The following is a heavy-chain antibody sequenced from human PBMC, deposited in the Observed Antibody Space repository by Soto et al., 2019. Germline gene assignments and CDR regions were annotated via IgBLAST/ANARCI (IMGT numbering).Heavy chain of an antibody. V-gene: IGHV1-2*04. CDR1: GYTFTGYY. Sequence: ASVKVSCKASGYTFTGYYMHWVRQAPGQGLEWMGWINPNSGGTNYAQKFQGWVTMTRDTSISTAYMELSRLRSDDTAVYYCARGRSITGTTKVGSLKDDAFDIWGQGTMVTVSS. CDR3: ARGRSITGTTKVGSLKDDAFDI. D-gene: IGHD1-7*01. CDR2: INPNSGGT. J-gene: IGHJ3*02.